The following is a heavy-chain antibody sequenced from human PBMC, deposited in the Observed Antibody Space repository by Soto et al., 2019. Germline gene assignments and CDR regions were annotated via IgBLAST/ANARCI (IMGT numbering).Heavy chain of an antibody. D-gene: IGHD2-2*02. CDR1: GYTFTSYA. CDR2: INAGNGNT. J-gene: IGHJ6*02. V-gene: IGHV1-3*01. Sequence: ASVKVSCKASGYTFTSYAMHWVRQAPGQRLEWMGWINAGNGNTKYSQKFQGRVTITRDTSASTAYMELSSLRSEDTAVYYCARDGSLGYCSSTSCYTYYYYGMNVWGQGTTVTVS. CDR3: ARDGSLGYCSSTSCYTYYYYGMNV.